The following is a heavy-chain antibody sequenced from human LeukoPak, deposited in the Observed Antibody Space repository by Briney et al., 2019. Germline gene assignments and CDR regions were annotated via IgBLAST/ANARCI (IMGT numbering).Heavy chain of an antibody. CDR2: TYYRSKWYN. V-gene: IGHV6-1*01. D-gene: IGHD5-12*01. J-gene: IGHJ3*02. Sequence: SQTLSLTCAISGDSVSSNSAAWNWIRQSPSRGLEWLGRTYYRSKWYNDYAVSVKSRITINPDTSKNQFSLQLNSVTPDDTAVFYCARRVATITGTDAFDIWGQGTMVTVSS. CDR1: GDSVSSNSAA. CDR3: ARRVATITGTDAFDI.